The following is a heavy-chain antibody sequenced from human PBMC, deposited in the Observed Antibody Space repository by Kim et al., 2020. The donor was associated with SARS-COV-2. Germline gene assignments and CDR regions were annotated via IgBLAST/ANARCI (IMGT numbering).Heavy chain of an antibody. Sequence: GGSLRLSCAASGFTFSSCAMNWVRQAPGKGLEWVSSISEGGGSTYYADSVKGRFTIFRDNSKYTVSLQMNSLKAEDTVIYYCAKGIVGARAFDYWGQGIL. CDR2: ISEGGGST. CDR3: AKGIVGARAFDY. D-gene: IGHD1-26*01. V-gene: IGHV3-23*01. CDR1: GFTFSSCA. J-gene: IGHJ4*02.